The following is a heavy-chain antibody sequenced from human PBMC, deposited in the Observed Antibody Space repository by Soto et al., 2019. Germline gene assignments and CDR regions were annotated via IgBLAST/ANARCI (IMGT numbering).Heavy chain of an antibody. V-gene: IGHV1-18*01. Sequence: QVQLVQSGAEVKKPGASVKVSCKASGYTFTSYGISWVRQAPGQGLEWMGWINAYNGNTNYAQKLHDRVTMTTDTSTSKDYMELRSLRSDDTAVYYCARVLPPFDTWGQGTLVTVSS. CDR2: INAYNGNT. J-gene: IGHJ5*02. CDR1: GYTFTSYG. CDR3: ARVLPPFDT.